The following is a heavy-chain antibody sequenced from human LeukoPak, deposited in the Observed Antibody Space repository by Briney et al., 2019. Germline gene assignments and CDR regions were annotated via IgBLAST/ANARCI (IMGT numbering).Heavy chain of an antibody. CDR1: GGSIGRYF. CDR3: ARGDGSGWSGGRNFPH. Sequence: SEALSLTCSVSGGSIGRYFWSWIRQPPGKTLEWIGYIYYGGTTTYNPSFNSRVTISVDTSKSQVSLKLQSVTAADTAFYYCARGDGSGWSGGRNFPHWGQGTLVTVSS. V-gene: IGHV4-59*01. D-gene: IGHD6-19*01. CDR2: IYYGGTT. J-gene: IGHJ1*01.